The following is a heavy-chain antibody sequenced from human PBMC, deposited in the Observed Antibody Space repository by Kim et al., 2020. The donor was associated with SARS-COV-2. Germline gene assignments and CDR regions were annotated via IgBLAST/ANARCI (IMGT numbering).Heavy chain of an antibody. CDR3: AREGYYGSGSYSY. V-gene: IGHV6-1*01. J-gene: IGHJ4*02. Sequence: AGSVKSRITINPDTSKNQFSLQLNSVTPEDTAVYYCAREGYYGSGSYSYWGQGTLVTVSS. D-gene: IGHD3-10*01.